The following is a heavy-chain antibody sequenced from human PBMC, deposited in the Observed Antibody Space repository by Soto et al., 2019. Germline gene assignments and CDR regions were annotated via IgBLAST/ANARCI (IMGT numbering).Heavy chain of an antibody. CDR3: TTGRISGGHCGSSTNCSGY. V-gene: IGHV3-15*07. D-gene: IGHD2-2*01. J-gene: IGHJ4*02. CDR1: GFSFTNAW. Sequence: WGSLGLSCGASGFSFTNAWMNWVRQPPGKGLEWVGRIKSKTDGGTTDYAAPANGRCTLSRDDSRKTVYLQLNSLTTEDTAVDYWTTGRISGGHCGSSTNCSGYWGQGTLVTVSS. CDR2: IKSKTDGGTT.